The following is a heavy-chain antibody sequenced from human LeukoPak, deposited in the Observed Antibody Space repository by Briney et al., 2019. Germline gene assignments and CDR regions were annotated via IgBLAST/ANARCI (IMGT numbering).Heavy chain of an antibody. J-gene: IGHJ3*02. Sequence: GGSLRLSCAASGFPFSKYAMDWVRQAPGKGLEWVAIISKDGSMRYYADSVKGRFTVSRDNSNNTLSLQMNSLKSEDTAVYYCAGEKFDIWGQGTMVTVSA. CDR1: GFPFSKYA. V-gene: IGHV3-30*04. CDR2: ISKDGSMR. CDR3: AGEKFDI.